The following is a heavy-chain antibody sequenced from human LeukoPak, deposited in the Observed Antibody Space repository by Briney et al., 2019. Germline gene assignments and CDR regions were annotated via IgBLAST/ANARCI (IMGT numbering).Heavy chain of an antibody. J-gene: IGHJ4*02. V-gene: IGHV4-34*01. CDR1: GGSFSGYY. Sequence: SETLSLTCAVYGGSFSGYYWSWIRQPPGKGLEWIGEINHSGSTNYNPSLKSRATISVDTSKNQFSLKLSSVTAADTAVYYCARDPTWDYWGQGTLVTVSS. CDR2: INHSGST. CDR3: ARDPTWDY.